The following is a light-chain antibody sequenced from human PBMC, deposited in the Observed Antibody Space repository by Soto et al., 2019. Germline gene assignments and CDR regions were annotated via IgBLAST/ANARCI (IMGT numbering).Light chain of an antibody. V-gene: IGKV3-11*01. CDR1: RSISTY. CDR3: QQRNTWPLT. Sequence: ETVLTQSPATLSLSPGERATLSCRASRSISTYLAWYQQKPGQAHRPLIYEALNRATGIPARFSGSGSGTDFTITISSLEPEDFSVYYCQQRNTWPLTFGGGNKVESK. CDR2: EAL. J-gene: IGKJ4*02.